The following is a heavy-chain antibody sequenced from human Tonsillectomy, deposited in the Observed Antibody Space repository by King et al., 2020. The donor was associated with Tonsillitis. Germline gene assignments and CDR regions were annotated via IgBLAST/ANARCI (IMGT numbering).Heavy chain of an antibody. CDR1: GGSISSYY. CDR3: AGVVPAAIYYYDYYMDV. V-gene: IGHV4-59*01. D-gene: IGHD2-2*01. Sequence: VQLQESGPGLVKPSETLSLTCTVSGGSISSYYWSWIRQPPGKGLEWIGYIYYSGSTNYNPSLKSRVPISLDTSKNQFSLKLSSVTAADTAVYYCAGVVPAAIYYYDYYMDVWGKGTTVTVSS. CDR2: IYYSGST. J-gene: IGHJ6*03.